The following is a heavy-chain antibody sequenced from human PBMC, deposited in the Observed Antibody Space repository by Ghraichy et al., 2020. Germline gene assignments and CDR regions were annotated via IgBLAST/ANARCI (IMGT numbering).Heavy chain of an antibody. J-gene: IGHJ4*02. Sequence: SETLSLTCTVSGGSISNSYWTWIRQPPGKGLEWIGLYHSGSTNYNPSLKSRVTISVDTSKNQFSLKLTSVTAADTAVYYCARVQPEDFWSGYQGNFFDYWGQGTLVTVSS. CDR2: LYHSGST. CDR3: ARVQPEDFWSGYQGNFFDY. V-gene: IGHV4-59*01. D-gene: IGHD3-3*01. CDR1: GGSISNSY.